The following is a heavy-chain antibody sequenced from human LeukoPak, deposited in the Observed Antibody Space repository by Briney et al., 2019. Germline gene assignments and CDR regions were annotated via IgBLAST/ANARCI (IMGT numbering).Heavy chain of an antibody. D-gene: IGHD6-6*01. CDR1: GYTFTGYG. Sequence: ASVKVSCKASGYTFTGYGISWVRQAPGQGLEWMGWISAYNGNTNYAQKLQGRVTMTTDTSTSTAYMELRSLRSDDTAVYYCARVHPYSSSFLSHEKNYYYMDVWGKGTTVTVSS. V-gene: IGHV1-18*01. J-gene: IGHJ6*03. CDR2: ISAYNGNT. CDR3: ARVHPYSSSFLSHEKNYYYMDV.